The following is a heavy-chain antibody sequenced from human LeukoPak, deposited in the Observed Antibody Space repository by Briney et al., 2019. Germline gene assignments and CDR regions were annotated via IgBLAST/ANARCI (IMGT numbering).Heavy chain of an antibody. CDR1: GFIFSNHY. CDR3: TRVIVAVPGYFDYFDF. V-gene: IGHV3-7*01. D-gene: IGHD6-19*01. Sequence: GGSLRLSCTASGFIFSNHYMRWVRQAPGKGLEWVANINEDGSNKWHLGSVKGRFTVSRDNAGNSLYLQMNSLRVEDTAVYYCTRVIVAVPGYFDYFDFWGQGVLVTVSS. J-gene: IGHJ4*02. CDR2: INEDGSNK.